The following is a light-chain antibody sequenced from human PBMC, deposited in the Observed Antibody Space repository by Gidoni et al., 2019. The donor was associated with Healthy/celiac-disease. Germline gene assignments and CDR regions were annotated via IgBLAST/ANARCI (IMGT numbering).Light chain of an antibody. J-gene: IGKJ5*01. CDR2: VAS. Sequence: DIQMSQSPSSLSASVGDRVTIACRASQGVSSWLAWYQKKPGRAPKLLISVASSLQSGVPSRFSGSGSGTDFTLTISSLQPEDFATYYCQQSNSFPLTFXQXTRVEIK. CDR1: QGVSSW. CDR3: QQSNSFPLT. V-gene: IGKV1-12*01.